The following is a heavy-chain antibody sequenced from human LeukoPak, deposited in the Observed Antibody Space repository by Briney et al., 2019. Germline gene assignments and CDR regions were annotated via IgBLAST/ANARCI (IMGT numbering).Heavy chain of an antibody. D-gene: IGHD6-6*01. CDR3: ARGPPGQLVSSFDI. CDR1: GYTFTTYG. CDR2: ISAYNGNT. V-gene: IGHV1-18*01. J-gene: IGHJ3*02. Sequence: ASVKVSCKASGYTFTTYGISWVRQGPGQGLEWMGWISAYNGNTKNAQKFQGRVTMTTDTSTSTAYMELRSLRSDDTAVYYCARGPPGQLVSSFDIWGQGTMVTVSS.